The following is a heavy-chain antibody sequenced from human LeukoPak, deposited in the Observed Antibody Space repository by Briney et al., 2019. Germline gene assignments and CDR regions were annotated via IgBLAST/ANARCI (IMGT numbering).Heavy chain of an antibody. CDR2: VNPKNGGT. J-gene: IGHJ4*02. V-gene: IGHV1-2*02. CDR1: GYSFTGYY. Sequence: ASVKVSCKTSGYSFTGYYMHWVRQAPGQGLEWMGWVNPKNGGTNYPQKFQGRVPMTTDTSVGTAYMELSSLASDDTAVYYCARRGAYFDYWGQGTLVTVSS. CDR3: ARRGAYFDY.